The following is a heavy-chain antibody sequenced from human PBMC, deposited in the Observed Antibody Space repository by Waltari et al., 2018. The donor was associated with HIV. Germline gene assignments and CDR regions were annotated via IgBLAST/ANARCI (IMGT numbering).Heavy chain of an antibody. D-gene: IGHD6-13*01. J-gene: IGHJ3*02. CDR1: GFTFSSYG. CDR2: IRYDGSNK. CDR3: ANQGYSPNNAFDI. V-gene: IGHV3-30*02. Sequence: QVQLVESGGGVVQPGGSLRLSCAASGFTFSSYGMHWVSQAPGKGLEWMAFIRYDGSNKYYADSVKGRFTISRDNSKNTLYLQMNSLRAEDTAVYYCANQGYSPNNAFDIWGQGTMVTVSS.